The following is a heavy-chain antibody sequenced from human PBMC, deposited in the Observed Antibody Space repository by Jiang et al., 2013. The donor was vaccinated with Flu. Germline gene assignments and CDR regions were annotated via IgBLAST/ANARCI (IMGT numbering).Heavy chain of an antibody. CDR1: GGSISSYY. J-gene: IGHJ6*02. CDR2: IYYSGST. CDR3: ASVWFGDLFGRDYGMDV. Sequence: PGLVKPSETLSLTCTVSGGSISSYYWSWIRQPPGKGLEWIGYIYYSGSTNYNPSLKSRVTISVDTSKNQFSLKLSSVTAADTAVYYCASVWFGDLFGRDYGMDVWGQGTTVTVSS. V-gene: IGHV4-59*08. D-gene: IGHD3-10*01.